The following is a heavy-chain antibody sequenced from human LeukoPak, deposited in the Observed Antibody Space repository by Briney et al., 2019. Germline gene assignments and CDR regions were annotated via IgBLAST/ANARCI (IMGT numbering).Heavy chain of an antibody. CDR3: ARGRPSSGSKPFDY. Sequence: ASVKVSCKASGYTFISFAISWVRQAPGQGLEWVGWISTFNGYTNSAPKLQGRVIMTTDTSTSTAYMELSSLRSEDTAVYYCARGRPSSGSKPFDYWGQGTLVTVSS. D-gene: IGHD3-10*01. CDR1: GYTFISFA. CDR2: ISTFNGYT. V-gene: IGHV1-18*01. J-gene: IGHJ4*02.